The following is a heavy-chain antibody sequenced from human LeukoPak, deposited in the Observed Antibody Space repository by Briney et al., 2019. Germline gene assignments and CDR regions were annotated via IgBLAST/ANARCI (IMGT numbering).Heavy chain of an antibody. J-gene: IGHJ4*02. Sequence: ASVKVSCKASGYTFTSYAMHWVRQAPGQRLEWMGWINAGNGNTKYSQKFQGRVTITRDTSASTAYMELSSLRSEDTAVYYCARARYSLGTLNYWGQGTLVTVSS. CDR3: ARARYSLGTLNY. CDR1: GYTFTSYA. V-gene: IGHV1-3*01. D-gene: IGHD3-9*01. CDR2: INAGNGNT.